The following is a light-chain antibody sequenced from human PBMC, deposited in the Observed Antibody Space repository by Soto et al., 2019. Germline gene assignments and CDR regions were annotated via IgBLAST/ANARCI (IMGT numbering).Light chain of an antibody. Sequence: QSVLTQPPSGSGTPEQRVTISCSGSSSNIGSNTVNWYQQLPGTAPKLLIYSNNQRPSGVPDRFSGSKSGTSASLAISGLQSEDEADYYCAAWDDSLNGPVVFGGGTKLTVL. J-gene: IGLJ2*01. CDR2: SNN. CDR1: SSNIGSNT. V-gene: IGLV1-44*01. CDR3: AAWDDSLNGPVV.